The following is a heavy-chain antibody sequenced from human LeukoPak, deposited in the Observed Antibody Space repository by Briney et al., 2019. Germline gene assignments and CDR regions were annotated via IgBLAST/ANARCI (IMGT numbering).Heavy chain of an antibody. J-gene: IGHJ4*02. V-gene: IGHV3-21*01. CDR1: GFTFSSYS. D-gene: IGHD3-10*01. Sequence: GGSLRLSCAASGFTFSSYSINWVRQAPGKGLEWVSSISGSSTYIYYADSVEGRFTISRDNAKNSVYLQMNSLRAEDTAVYYCARDLQSGSGRHFDYWGQGSLVTVSS. CDR3: ARDLQSGSGRHFDY. CDR2: ISGSSTYI.